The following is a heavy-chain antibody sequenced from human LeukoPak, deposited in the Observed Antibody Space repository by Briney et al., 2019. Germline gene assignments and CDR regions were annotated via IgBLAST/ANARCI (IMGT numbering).Heavy chain of an antibody. CDR1: GHTFTSYD. CDR3: ARGRSYDFWSGPIPPYGMDV. J-gene: IGHJ6*02. V-gene: IGHV1-8*01. Sequence: ASVKVSCKASGHTFTSYDINWVRQATGQGLEWMGWMNPNSGNTGYAQKFQGRVTMTRNTSISTAYMELSSLRSEDTAMYYCARGRSYDFWSGPIPPYGMDVWGQGTTVTVSS. D-gene: IGHD3-3*01. CDR2: MNPNSGNT.